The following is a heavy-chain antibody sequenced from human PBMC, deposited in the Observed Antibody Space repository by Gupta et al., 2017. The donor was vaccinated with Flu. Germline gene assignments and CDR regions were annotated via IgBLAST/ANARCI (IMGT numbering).Heavy chain of an antibody. V-gene: IGHV3-11*04. Sequence: QENLVEAGGASVKPIGDPPLSSPASPFSFSDYFMSWICQALGNGLEGVLFMYPKGETNLYDSDVMKVRMTIDRYNSKNSVYLQIDSLRVKDTSIYYCARGVKHRTGESALWGQGTMVKVSS. CDR3: ARGVKHRTGESAL. CDR1: PFSFSDYF. CDR2: MYPKGETNL. D-gene: IGHD1-14*01. J-gene: IGHJ3*01.